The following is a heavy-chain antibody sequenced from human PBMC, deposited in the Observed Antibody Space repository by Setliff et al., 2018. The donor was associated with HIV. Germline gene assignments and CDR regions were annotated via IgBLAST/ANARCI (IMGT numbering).Heavy chain of an antibody. J-gene: IGHJ3*02. CDR3: AKVGLYDSFGYANGLPDAFDT. D-gene: IGHD3-22*01. Sequence: GGSLRLSCASSGFTFSSYAMTWVRQAPGKGLEWVSGISASGGSAYYADSVKGRFTISRDNSKNTLYLQMNSLRAEDTATYYCAKVGLYDSFGYANGLPDAFDTWGQGTMVTVSS. V-gene: IGHV3-23*01. CDR2: ISASGGSA. CDR1: GFTFSSYA.